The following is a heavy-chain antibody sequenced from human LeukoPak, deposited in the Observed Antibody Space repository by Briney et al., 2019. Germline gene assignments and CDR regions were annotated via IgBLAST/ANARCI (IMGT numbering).Heavy chain of an antibody. V-gene: IGHV4-4*07. CDR2: IYTSGST. J-gene: IGHJ3*02. CDR3: ARGQTPGYSYGRYAFDI. D-gene: IGHD5-18*01. CDR1: GGSISSYF. Sequence: PSGSLSLTCTVSGGSISSYFWTWIRQPAGKGLEWIGRIYTSGSTNYNPSLKSRVTISVDTSKNQFSLKLSSVTAADTAVYYCARGQTPGYSYGRYAFDIWGQGTMVTVSS.